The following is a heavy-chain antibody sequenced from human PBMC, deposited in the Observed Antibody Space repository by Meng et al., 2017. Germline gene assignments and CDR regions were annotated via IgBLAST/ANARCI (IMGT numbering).Heavy chain of an antibody. CDR2: IWYDGSNK. CDR3: AKDLEMRWELPTGEFDY. J-gene: IGHJ4*02. Sequence: GESLKISCAASGFTFSSYGMHWVRQAPGKGLEWVAVIWYDGSNKYYADSVKGRFTISRDNSKNTLYLQMNSLRAEDTAVYYCAKDLEMRWELPTGEFDYWGQGTLVTVSS. D-gene: IGHD1-26*01. V-gene: IGHV3-33*06. CDR1: GFTFSSYG.